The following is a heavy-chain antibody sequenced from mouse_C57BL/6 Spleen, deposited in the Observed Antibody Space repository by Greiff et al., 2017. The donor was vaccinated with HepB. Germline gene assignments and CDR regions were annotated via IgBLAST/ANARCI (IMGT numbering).Heavy chain of an antibody. V-gene: IGHV2-2*01. CDR1: GFSLTSYG. CDR2: IWSGGST. J-gene: IGHJ4*01. CDR3: ARKEGPGFYYAMDY. Sequence: VQLQESGPGLVQPSQSLSITCTVSGFSLTSYGVHWVRQSPGKGLEWLGVIWSGGSTDYNAAFISRLSISKDNSKSQVFFKMNSLQADDTAIYYCARKEGPGFYYAMDYWGQGTSVTVSS.